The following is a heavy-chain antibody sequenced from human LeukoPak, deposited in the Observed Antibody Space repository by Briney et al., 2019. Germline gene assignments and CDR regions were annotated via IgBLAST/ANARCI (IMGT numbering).Heavy chain of an antibody. CDR2: ISGSGGST. Sequence: PGGSLRLSCAASGFTFSSYAMSWVRQAPGKGLEWVSAISGSGGSTYYADSVKDRFTISRDNSKNTPYLQMNSLRAEDTAVYYCAKERSSSWYYFDYWGQGTLVTVSS. V-gene: IGHV3-23*01. J-gene: IGHJ4*02. D-gene: IGHD6-13*01. CDR3: AKERSSSWYYFDY. CDR1: GFTFSSYA.